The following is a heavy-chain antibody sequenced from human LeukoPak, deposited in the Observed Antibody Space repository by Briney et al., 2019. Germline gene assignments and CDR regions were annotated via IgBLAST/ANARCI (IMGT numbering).Heavy chain of an antibody. V-gene: IGHV3-20*04. CDR1: GFTFDDYG. Sequence: GGSLRLSCAASGFTFDDYGMSWVRQAPGKGLEWVSGINWNGGSTGYVDSVKGRFTISRDNAKNSLYLHMNSLRAEDTAFYYCARDLLVGYTYGSDYWGQGTLVTVSS. D-gene: IGHD5-18*01. CDR2: INWNGGST. CDR3: ARDLLVGYTYGSDY. J-gene: IGHJ4*02.